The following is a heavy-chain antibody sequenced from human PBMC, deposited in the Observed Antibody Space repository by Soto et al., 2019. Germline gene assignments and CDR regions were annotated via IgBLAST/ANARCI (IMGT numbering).Heavy chain of an antibody. J-gene: IGHJ4*02. D-gene: IGHD6-13*01. CDR3: AKDQGSSWYEIDY. V-gene: IGHV3-23*01. CDR1: GFTFGNYA. CDR2: ISGSGGST. Sequence: PGGSLRLSCAASGFTFGNYAVTWVRQAPGKGLEWVSTISGSGGSTYYADSVKGRFTISRDNSKNTLYLQMNSLRAEDTAVYYCAKDQGSSWYEIDYWGQGTLVTVS.